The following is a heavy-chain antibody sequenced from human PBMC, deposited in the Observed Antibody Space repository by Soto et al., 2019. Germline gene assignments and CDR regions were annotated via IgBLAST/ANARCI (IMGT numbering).Heavy chain of an antibody. CDR2: ISGSGGST. D-gene: IGHD6-13*01. Sequence: PGGSLRLSCAASGFTFSIYSMSWVRQAPGKGLEWVSAISGSGGSTYYADSVKGRFTISRDNSKNTLYLQMNSLRAEDTAVYYCAKSTTAGVGWSSSSLGAFDIWGQGTMVTVSS. CDR3: AKSTTAGVGWSSSSLGAFDI. V-gene: IGHV3-23*01. CDR1: GFTFSIYS. J-gene: IGHJ3*02.